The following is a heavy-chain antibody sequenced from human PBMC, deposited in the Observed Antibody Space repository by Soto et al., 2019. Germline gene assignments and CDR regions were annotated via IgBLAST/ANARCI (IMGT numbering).Heavy chain of an antibody. V-gene: IGHV1-69*13. D-gene: IGHD3-16*02. CDR1: GGTFSSYA. CDR2: IIPIFGTA. J-gene: IGHJ4*02. CDR3: ARYLYDYVWGSYRSPPYFDY. Sequence: ASVKVSCKASGGTFSSYAISWVRQAPGQGLEWMGGIIPIFGTANYAQKFQGRVTITADESTSTAYMELSSLRSEDTAVYYCARYLYDYVWGSYRSPPYFDYWGQGTLVTVSS.